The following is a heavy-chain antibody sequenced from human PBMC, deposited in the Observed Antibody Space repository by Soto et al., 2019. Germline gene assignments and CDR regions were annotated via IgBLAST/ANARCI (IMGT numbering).Heavy chain of an antibody. Sequence: GALRLSCAASGFTFSSYAMSWVRQAPGKGLGWVSAISGSGGSTYYTDSVKGRFTISRDNSKNTMYLQMNSLRDEDTAVYYCARQFAINYWGQGTLVTVSS. D-gene: IGHD3-10*01. V-gene: IGHV3-23*01. CDR1: GFTFSSYA. CDR2: ISGSGGST. J-gene: IGHJ4*02. CDR3: ARQFAINY.